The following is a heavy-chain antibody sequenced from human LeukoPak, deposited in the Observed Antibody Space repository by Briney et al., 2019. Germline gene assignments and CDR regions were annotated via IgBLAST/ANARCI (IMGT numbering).Heavy chain of an antibody. V-gene: IGHV3-30*03. D-gene: IGHD3-16*02. J-gene: IGHJ4*02. CDR2: ISYDGSNK. CDR3: ARVEYDYVWGSYRREPYFDY. CDR1: GFTFSSYG. Sequence: GGSLRLSCAASGFTFSSYGMHWVRQAPGKGLEWVAVISYDGSNKYYADSVKGRFTISRDNSKNTLYLQMNSLRDEDTAVYYCARVEYDYVWGSYRREPYFDYWGQGTLVTVSS.